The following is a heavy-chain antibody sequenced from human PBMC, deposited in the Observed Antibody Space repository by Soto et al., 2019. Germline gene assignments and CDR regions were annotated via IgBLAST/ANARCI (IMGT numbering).Heavy chain of an antibody. J-gene: IGHJ4*02. Sequence: GGSLRLSCAASGFTFSSYAMSWVRQAPGKGLEWVSAISGSGGSTYYADSVKGRFTISRDNSKNTLYLQMNSLRAEDTAVYYCAKAKFGSGYSYGFDYWGQGTLVTVSS. V-gene: IGHV3-23*01. CDR2: ISGSGGST. D-gene: IGHD5-18*01. CDR3: AKAKFGSGYSYGFDY. CDR1: GFTFSSYA.